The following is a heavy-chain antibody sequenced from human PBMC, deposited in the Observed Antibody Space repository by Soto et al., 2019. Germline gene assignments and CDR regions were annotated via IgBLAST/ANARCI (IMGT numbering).Heavy chain of an antibody. J-gene: IGHJ4*02. D-gene: IGHD3-16*02. Sequence: GGSLRLSCAASGFTFSSYAMSWVRQAPGKGLEWVSAISGSGGSTYYADSVKGRFTISRDNSKNTLYLQMNSLRAEDTAVYYCAKFSDYVWGSYRSGYFDYWGQGTLVTVSS. V-gene: IGHV3-23*01. CDR2: ISGSGGST. CDR1: GFTFSSYA. CDR3: AKFSDYVWGSYRSGYFDY.